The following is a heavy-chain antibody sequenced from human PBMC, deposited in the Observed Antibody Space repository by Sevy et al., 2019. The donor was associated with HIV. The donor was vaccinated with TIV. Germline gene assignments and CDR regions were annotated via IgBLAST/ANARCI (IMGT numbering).Heavy chain of an antibody. CDR2: IKQDGSDK. Sequence: GGSLRFSCAASGFTFSSYWMSWVRQAPGKGLEWVASIKQDGSDKYYVDSVKGRFTISRDNAKNSLYLQMNSLRVEDTAVYYCASPGTKGFDPWGRGTLVTVSS. D-gene: IGHD2-8*01. CDR3: ASPGTKGFDP. CDR1: GFTFSSYW. V-gene: IGHV3-7*03. J-gene: IGHJ5*02.